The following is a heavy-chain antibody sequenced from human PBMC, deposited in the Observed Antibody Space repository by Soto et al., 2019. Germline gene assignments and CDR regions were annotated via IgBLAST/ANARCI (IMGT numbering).Heavy chain of an antibody. V-gene: IGHV3-30*18. D-gene: IGHD3-9*01. CDR2: ISDDGYNK. CDR1: GFTFSTYG. CDR3: AKDLTGYPDY. J-gene: IGHJ4*02. Sequence: QVQLVESGGGVVQPGRSLRLSCGASGFTFSTYGMHWVRQAPGKGLEWVAVISDDGYNKYYADSVKGRFTISRDNSKNTLYLQMNSLRAEDTAVYYCAKDLTGYPDYWGQGTLVTVSS.